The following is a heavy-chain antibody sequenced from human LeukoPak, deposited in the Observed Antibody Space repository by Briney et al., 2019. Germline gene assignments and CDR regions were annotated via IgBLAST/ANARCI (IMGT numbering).Heavy chain of an antibody. CDR3: ARVRITMVWGVIIPYGMDV. CDR1: GFIFSSYN. Sequence: GGSLRLSCAASGFIFSSYNMVWVRQAPGKGLEWVSSISSSSSYIYYADSVKGRFTISRDNAKNSLYLQMNSLRAEDTAVYYCARVRITMVWGVIIPYGMDVWGQGTTVTVSS. V-gene: IGHV3-21*01. J-gene: IGHJ6*02. D-gene: IGHD3-10*01. CDR2: ISSSSSYI.